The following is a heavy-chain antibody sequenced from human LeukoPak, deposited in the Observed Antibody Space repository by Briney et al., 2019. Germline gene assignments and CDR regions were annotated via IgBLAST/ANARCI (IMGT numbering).Heavy chain of an antibody. CDR3: ARPPGIAAAWFDP. D-gene: IGHD6-13*01. J-gene: IGHJ5*02. V-gene: IGHV4-39*01. CDR1: GGSLSRTTYY. CDR2: IYYRGST. Sequence: SETLSLTCAVSGGSLSRTTYYWGWIRQPPGKGLEWIGSIYYRGSTNYNPSLKSRVTISVDTSKDQFSLKLSSVTAADTAVYYCARPPGIAAAWFDPWGQGTLVTVSS.